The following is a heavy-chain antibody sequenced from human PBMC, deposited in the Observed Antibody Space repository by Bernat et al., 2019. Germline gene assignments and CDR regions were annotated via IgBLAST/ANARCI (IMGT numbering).Heavy chain of an antibody. Sequence: QVTLKESGPVLVKPTETLTLTCTVSGFSLSNARMGVSWIRQPPGKALEWHAHIFSNDEKSYSTSLKSRLTISKDTSKIQVVLTMTNMDPVDTATYYCARILEVTEGEWFDPWGQGTLVTVSS. CDR1: GFSLSNARMG. D-gene: IGHD2-21*02. V-gene: IGHV2-26*01. CDR2: IFSNDEK. J-gene: IGHJ5*02. CDR3: ARILEVTEGEWFDP.